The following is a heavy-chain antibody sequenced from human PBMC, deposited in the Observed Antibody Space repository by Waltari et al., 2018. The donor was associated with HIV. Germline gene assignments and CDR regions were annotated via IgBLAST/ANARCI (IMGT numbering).Heavy chain of an antibody. V-gene: IGHV3-66*01. J-gene: IGHJ6*02. CDR1: GFTVRSNH. Sequence: EVQLVESGGGLVQPGGSLRLSCAASGFTVRSNHMNWVRQAPGKGLEWVSVIYSGGSTDYADSVKGRFTISRDNSKNTLYLQMNSLRAEDTAVYYCASIAYCGGDCYPRGMDVWGQGTTVTVSS. D-gene: IGHD2-21*02. CDR2: IYSGGST. CDR3: ASIAYCGGDCYPRGMDV.